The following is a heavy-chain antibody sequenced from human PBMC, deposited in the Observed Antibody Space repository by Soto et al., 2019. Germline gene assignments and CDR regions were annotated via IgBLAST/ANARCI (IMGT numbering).Heavy chain of an antibody. V-gene: IGHV1-69*01. Sequence: QVLLVQSGPEVKKPGSSVKVSCKASGGTFNNYAINWVRQAPGKGLEWMGGIIPTFGTGNHAQKVQGRVTITADESTTTAYMELNSLRSEDTDIYYCASFDGTLVQGGRSSPDEMDV. CDR3: ASFDGTLVQGGRSSPDEMDV. D-gene: IGHD3-10*01. J-gene: IGHJ6*01. CDR1: GGTFNNYA. CDR2: IIPTFGTG.